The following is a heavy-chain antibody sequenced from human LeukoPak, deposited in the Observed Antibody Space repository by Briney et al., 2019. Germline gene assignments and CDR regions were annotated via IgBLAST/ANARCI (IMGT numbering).Heavy chain of an antibody. V-gene: IGHV3-23*01. J-gene: IGHJ4*02. D-gene: IGHD3-10*01. Sequence: PGGSLRLSCAASGFTFSSYAMSWVRQAPGKGLEWVSAISSSGGSTYYADSVKGRFTISRDNSKNTLYLQMNSLRAEDTAVYYCAKGDYYGSGSSNFDYWGQGTLVTVSS. CDR3: AKGDYYGSGSSNFDY. CDR1: GFTFSSYA. CDR2: ISSSGGST.